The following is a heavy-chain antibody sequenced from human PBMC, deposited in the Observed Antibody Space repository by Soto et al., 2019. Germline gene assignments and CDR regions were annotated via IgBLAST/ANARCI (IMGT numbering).Heavy chain of an antibody. Sequence: QVQLVQSGPEGKKPGASVKVSCKASGYTFTSFGVSWLRQAPGPGPEWMGWISGYNGKTKYTQKVQGRVTLTTDTSTATAYMELRSLRSDDAAVYFCARDKMIDDFGLGIFYYWGQGTVVTVSS. D-gene: IGHD3-10*01. CDR2: ISGYNGKT. J-gene: IGHJ4*02. CDR3: ARDKMIDDFGLGIFYY. V-gene: IGHV1-18*04. CDR1: GYTFTSFG.